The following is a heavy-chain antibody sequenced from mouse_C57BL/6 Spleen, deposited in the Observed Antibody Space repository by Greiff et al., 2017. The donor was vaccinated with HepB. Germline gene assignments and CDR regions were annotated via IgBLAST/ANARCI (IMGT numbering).Heavy chain of an antibody. D-gene: IGHD2-1*01. CDR2: IYPGSGNT. CDR1: GYTFTDYY. V-gene: IGHV1-76*01. J-gene: IGHJ1*03. Sequence: QVQLQQSGAELVRPGASVKLSCKASGYTFTDYYINWVKQRPGQGLEWIARIYPGSGNTYYNEKFKGKATLTAETSSSTAYMQLSSLTSEDSAVYFCARDYYRNADWYFDVWGTGTTVTVSS. CDR3: ARDYYRNADWYFDV.